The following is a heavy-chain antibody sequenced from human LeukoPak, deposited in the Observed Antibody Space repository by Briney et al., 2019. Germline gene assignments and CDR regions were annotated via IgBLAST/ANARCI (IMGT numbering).Heavy chain of an antibody. V-gene: IGHV4-34*01. J-gene: IGHJ6*02. Sequence: PSETLSLTCAVYGGSFSGYYWSWIRQPPGKGLEGIGEINHSGSTNYNPSLKSRVTISVDTSKNQFSLKLSSVTAADTAVYYCASMVRGVMRQYGMDVWGQGTTVTVSS. D-gene: IGHD3-10*01. CDR3: ASMVRGVMRQYGMDV. CDR2: INHSGST. CDR1: GGSFSGYY.